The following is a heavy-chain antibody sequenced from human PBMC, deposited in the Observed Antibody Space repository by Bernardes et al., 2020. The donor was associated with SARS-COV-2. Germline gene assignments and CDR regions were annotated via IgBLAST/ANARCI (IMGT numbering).Heavy chain of an antibody. Sequence: ASEKVSCKASGYTFTGYYLQWVRQDPGQGLEWMGWINPSSGVTNYAQKFQGRVTMTRDKSISTVYMELSRLRSDDTAVYYCARDGYSSGPYDSWGQGTLVTVSS. CDR2: INPSSGVT. CDR1: GYTFTGYY. J-gene: IGHJ4*02. CDR3: ARDGYSSGPYDS. D-gene: IGHD6-19*01. V-gene: IGHV1-2*02.